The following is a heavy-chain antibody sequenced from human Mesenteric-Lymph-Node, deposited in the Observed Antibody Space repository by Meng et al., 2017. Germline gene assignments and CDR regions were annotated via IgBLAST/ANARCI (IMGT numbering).Heavy chain of an antibody. CDR1: GGSVSSGKNY. D-gene: IGHD5-24*01. CDR3: ARKRDGYNPFDD. J-gene: IGHJ4*02. Sequence: LQASGPGLVKPSQTLSITCTVSGGSVSSGKNYWIWIRQPPGKGLGWIGYIYYSGSTDYNPSLKSRVTMSVDTSKNQFSLKLSSVTAVDTAVYYCARKRDGYNPFDDWGQGTLVTVSS. CDR2: IYYSGST. V-gene: IGHV4-30-4*01.